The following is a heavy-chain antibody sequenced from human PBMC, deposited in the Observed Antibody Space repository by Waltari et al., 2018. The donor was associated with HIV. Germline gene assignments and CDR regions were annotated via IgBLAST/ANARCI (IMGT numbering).Heavy chain of an antibody. Sequence: VQVVQSGAEVKKPGSSVKVSCQASGDTLSNYAVRWVRQAPGQGLEWMGRIIPAIGIAIHTDKFQDRVTINADKATNSAYMELGGLRSEDTALYFCALGRIDDIRSGRENLGGFDPWGPGTLVSVSS. D-gene: IGHD3-3*01. CDR3: ALGRIDDIRSGRENLGGFDP. J-gene: IGHJ5*02. V-gene: IGHV1-69*04. CDR2: IIPAIGIA. CDR1: GDTLSNYA.